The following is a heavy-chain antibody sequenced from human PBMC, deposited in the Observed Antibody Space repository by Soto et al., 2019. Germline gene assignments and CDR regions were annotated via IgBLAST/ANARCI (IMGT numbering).Heavy chain of an antibody. V-gene: IGHV3-23*01. CDR1: GFTFSSYA. Sequence: GGSLRLSCAASGFTFSSYAMSWVRQAPGKGLEWVSAISGSGGSTYYADSVKGRFTISGDNSKNTLYLQMNSLRAEDTAVYYCANYNRGYGDYVRGDYYYYMDVWGKGTTVTVSS. CDR2: ISGSGGST. D-gene: IGHD4-17*01. CDR3: ANYNRGYGDYVRGDYYYYMDV. J-gene: IGHJ6*03.